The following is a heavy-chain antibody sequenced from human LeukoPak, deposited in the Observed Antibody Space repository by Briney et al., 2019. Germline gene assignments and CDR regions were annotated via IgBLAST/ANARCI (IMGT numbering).Heavy chain of an antibody. Sequence: GGSLRLSCAASGFTVSSNYMIGVRHAPGKGLEWVSVFYTGGDKYYAAFVKGRFTNSRDNSNNMVFLQMNSLTVEDTALYYCAGGQMFTSGGFDNWGQGTLVTVSS. V-gene: IGHV3-53*01. D-gene: IGHD6-19*01. CDR1: GFTVSSNY. CDR2: FYTGGDK. CDR3: AGGQMFTSGGFDN. J-gene: IGHJ4*02.